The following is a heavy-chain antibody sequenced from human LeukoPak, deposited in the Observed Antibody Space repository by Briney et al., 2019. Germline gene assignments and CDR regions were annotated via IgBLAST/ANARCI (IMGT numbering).Heavy chain of an antibody. D-gene: IGHD3-10*01. Sequence: PSETLSLTCGVSDYSIISDYYWGWIRQPPGKGLEWIGSIYHSGSTYYNPSLKSRVTISVDTSKNQFSLKLTSVTAADTAVYYCAREGTSGTNRFDPWGQGTLVTVSS. J-gene: IGHJ5*02. V-gene: IGHV4-38-2*01. CDR1: DYSIISDYY. CDR3: AREGTSGTNRFDP. CDR2: IYHSGST.